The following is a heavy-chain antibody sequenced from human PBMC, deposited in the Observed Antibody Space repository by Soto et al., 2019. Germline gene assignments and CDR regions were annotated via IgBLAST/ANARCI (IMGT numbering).Heavy chain of an antibody. V-gene: IGHV4-31*03. Sequence: SETLSLTCTVSGGSISSGGYYWSWIRQHPGKGLEWIGYINYSGSTYYNPSLRSRVNISVDTSKNQFSLKVSSVTAADTAVYYWAIRLGYTYGYPLDYWGQGTLVTVSS. CDR2: INYSGST. CDR3: AIRLGYTYGYPLDY. D-gene: IGHD5-18*01. J-gene: IGHJ4*02. CDR1: GGSISSGGYY.